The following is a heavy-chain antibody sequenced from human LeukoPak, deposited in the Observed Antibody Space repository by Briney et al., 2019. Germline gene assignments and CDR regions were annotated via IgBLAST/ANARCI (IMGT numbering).Heavy chain of an antibody. V-gene: IGHV1-8*03. CDR2: MNPNSGNT. CDR3: ARDGLLAAAGTGDYYYYHRDV. D-gene: IGHD6-13*01. CDR1: GYTFTSYD. J-gene: IGHJ6*03. Sequence: ASVKVSCNASGYTFTSYDINWVRQATGQGLEWMGWMNPNSGNTGYAQKFQGRVTITRNTSISTAYMELSSLRSEDTAVYYCARDGLLAAAGTGDYYYYHRDVWGKETAVTVSS.